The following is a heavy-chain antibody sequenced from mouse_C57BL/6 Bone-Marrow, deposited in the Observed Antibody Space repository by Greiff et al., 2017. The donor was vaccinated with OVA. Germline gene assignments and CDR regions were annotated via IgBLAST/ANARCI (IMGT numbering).Heavy chain of an antibody. V-gene: IGHV5-12*01. D-gene: IGHD3-3*01. Sequence: EVKLMESGGGLVQPGGSLKLSCAASGFTFSDYYMYWVRQTPEKRLEWVAYISNGGGSTYYPDTVKGRFTISRDNAKNTLYLQMSRLKSEDTAMYYCARKGPAWFAYWGQGTLVTVSA. J-gene: IGHJ3*01. CDR3: ARKGPAWFAY. CDR2: ISNGGGST. CDR1: GFTFSDYY.